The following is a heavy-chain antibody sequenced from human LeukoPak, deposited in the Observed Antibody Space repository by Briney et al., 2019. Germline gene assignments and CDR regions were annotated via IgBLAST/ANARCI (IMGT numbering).Heavy chain of an antibody. Sequence: GGSLRLSCAASGFSFSSHWMHWVRQAPGKGLVWVSRINSDGSITSNADSVKGRFTISRDNAKNTLFLQMNSLRAEDTAIYYCVRDMGYYDKVWGQGTLVTVSS. V-gene: IGHV3-74*01. J-gene: IGHJ4*02. CDR2: INSDGSIT. CDR3: VRDMGYYDKV. D-gene: IGHD3-22*01. CDR1: GFSFSSHW.